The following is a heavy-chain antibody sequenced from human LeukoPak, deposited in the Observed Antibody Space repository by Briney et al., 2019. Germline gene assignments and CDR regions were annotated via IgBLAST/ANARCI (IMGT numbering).Heavy chain of an antibody. CDR2: ISDSGGNT. V-gene: IGHV3-23*01. CDR3: AKRGVVIRVILVGFHKEAYYFES. Sequence: PGGSLRLSCAVSGITLSNYGMSWVPQAPGKGLEWVPGISDSGGNTKYADSVKGRFPISRDNPKNTLYLQMNSLRAEDTAVYFCAKRGVVIRVILVGFHKEAYYFESWGQGALVTVSS. CDR1: GITLSNYG. J-gene: IGHJ4*02. D-gene: IGHD3/OR15-3a*01.